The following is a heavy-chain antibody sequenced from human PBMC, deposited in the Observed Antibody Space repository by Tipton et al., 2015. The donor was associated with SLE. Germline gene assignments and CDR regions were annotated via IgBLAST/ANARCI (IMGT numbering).Heavy chain of an antibody. J-gene: IGHJ3*02. CDR2: IYGNGNN. CDR1: GFTVSDNY. CDR3: ARGLATRGAFDI. Sequence: SLRLSCAASGFTVSDNYINWVRQAPRKGLEWGSIIYGNGNNFFTDSVQGRFTISRDNSKNTLNLQMNSLRAEDTAIYYCARGLATRGAFDIWGQGIMVTVAS. D-gene: IGHD4-23*01. V-gene: IGHV3-53*01.